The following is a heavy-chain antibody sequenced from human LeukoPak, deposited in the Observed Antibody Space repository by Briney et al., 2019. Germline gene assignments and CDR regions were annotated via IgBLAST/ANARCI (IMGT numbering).Heavy chain of an antibody. Sequence: ASVKVSCKASGYTFTINGISWVRQAPGQGLEWMGWISAYNGNTNYAQKLQGRVTMTTDTSTSTAYMELRSLRSDDTAVYYCARVEVGATSGAFDIWGQGTMVTVSS. D-gene: IGHD1-26*01. CDR3: ARVEVGATSGAFDI. V-gene: IGHV1-18*01. J-gene: IGHJ3*02. CDR2: ISAYNGNT. CDR1: GYTFTING.